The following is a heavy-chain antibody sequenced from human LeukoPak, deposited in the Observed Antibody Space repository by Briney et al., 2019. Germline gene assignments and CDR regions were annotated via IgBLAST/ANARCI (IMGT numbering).Heavy chain of an antibody. Sequence: PGRSLRLSCAASGFTFEDYVMHWVRHAPGKGLEGVSGISWNSYRIVYAGSVKGRFTISRDNAKNSLYLQMNSLRAEDTDLYYCAKGDGYAPYNYGMDVWGQGTTVTVSS. V-gene: IGHV3-9*01. D-gene: IGHD2-21*01. CDR1: GFTFEDYV. J-gene: IGHJ6*02. CDR3: AKGDGYAPYNYGMDV. CDR2: ISWNSYRI.